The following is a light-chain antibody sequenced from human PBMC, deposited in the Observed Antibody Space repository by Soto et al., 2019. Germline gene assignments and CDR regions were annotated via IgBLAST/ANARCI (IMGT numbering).Light chain of an antibody. CDR3: QTYNSAPI. CDR2: AAS. J-gene: IGKJ3*01. Sequence: DIQMTQSPSSLSASVGDRVTITCRASQGISNYLAWYQQKPGKVPKLLIYAASTLQSGVPSRFSGSGSGTDFTLTISSLQPEDVATYYCQTYNSAPIFGHGTKVDIK. V-gene: IGKV1-27*01. CDR1: QGISNY.